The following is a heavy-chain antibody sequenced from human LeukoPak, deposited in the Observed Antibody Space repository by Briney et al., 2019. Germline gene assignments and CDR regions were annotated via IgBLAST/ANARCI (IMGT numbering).Heavy chain of an antibody. J-gene: IGHJ5*02. Sequence: GGSLRLSCAASGFTFSSYSMNWVRQAPGKGLEWVSSISSSSSYISYADSVTGRFTISRDNAKNSLYLQMNSLRAEDTAVYYCARDRYDFWSGYSSLSWFDPWGQGTLVTVSS. CDR3: ARDRYDFWSGYSSLSWFDP. D-gene: IGHD3-3*01. CDR1: GFTFSSYS. V-gene: IGHV3-21*04. CDR2: ISSSSSYI.